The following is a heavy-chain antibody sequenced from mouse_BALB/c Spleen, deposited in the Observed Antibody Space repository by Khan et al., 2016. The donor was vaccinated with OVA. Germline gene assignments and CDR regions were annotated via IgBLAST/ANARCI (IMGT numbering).Heavy chain of an antibody. Sequence: VQLQESGPGLVAPSQSLSITCTVSGFSLSRYNIHWVRQPPGKGLEWLGMIWGGGGTDYNSTLKSRMRISKDNSKSQVFLKMNSLQTDDTAMYYGARAYYRYDGYYAMDYWGQGTSVTVSA. D-gene: IGHD2-14*01. CDR1: GFSLSRYN. CDR3: ARAYYRYDGYYAMDY. V-gene: IGHV2-6-4*01. CDR2: IWGGGGT. J-gene: IGHJ4*01.